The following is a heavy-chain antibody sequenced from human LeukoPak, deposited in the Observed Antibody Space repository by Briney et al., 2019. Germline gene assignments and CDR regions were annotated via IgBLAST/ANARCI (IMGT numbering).Heavy chain of an antibody. CDR2: IKSKTDGGTT. CDR3: TPDLWFGTGFWFDP. CDR1: GFTFSNAW. J-gene: IGHJ5*02. D-gene: IGHD3-10*01. V-gene: IGHV3-15*01. Sequence: GGSLRLSCAASGFTFSNAWMSWVRQAPGKGLEWVGRIKSKTDGGTTDYAAPVKGRFTISRDDSINTLYLQMNSRKIEDTAVYYCTPDLWFGTGFWFDPWGPGTLVTVSS.